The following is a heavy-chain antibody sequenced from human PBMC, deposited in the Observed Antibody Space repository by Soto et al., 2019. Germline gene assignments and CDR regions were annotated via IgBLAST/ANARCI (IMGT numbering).Heavy chain of an antibody. CDR2: IIPIFGTA. D-gene: IGHD1-26*01. J-gene: IGHJ4*02. CDR3: ARDQGGSYYY. V-gene: IGHV1-69*13. Sequence: SVKVSCKASGYTFTNFGISWVRQAPGQGLEWMGGIIPIFGTANYAQKFQGRVTITADESTGTAYMELSSLRSEDTAVYYCARDQGGSYYYWGQGTLVTVSS. CDR1: GYTFTNFG.